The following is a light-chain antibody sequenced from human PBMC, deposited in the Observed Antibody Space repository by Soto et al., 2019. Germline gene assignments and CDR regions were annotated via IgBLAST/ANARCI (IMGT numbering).Light chain of an antibody. J-gene: IGLJ1*01. CDR3: SSYTSSSTAV. CDR1: SSDVGGYNY. CDR2: EVS. V-gene: IGLV2-14*01. Sequence: QSVLTQPASVSGSPGQSITISCTVTSSDVGGYNYVSWYQQHPGKAPKLMIYEVSNRPSGVSNRFSGSKSGNTASLTISGLQAEDEADYYCSSYTSSSTAVFGTGTKVTVL.